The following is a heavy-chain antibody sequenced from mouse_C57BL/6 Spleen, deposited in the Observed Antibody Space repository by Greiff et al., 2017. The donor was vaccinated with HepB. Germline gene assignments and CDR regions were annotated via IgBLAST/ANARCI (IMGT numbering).Heavy chain of an antibody. V-gene: IGHV6-3*01. CDR1: GFTFSNYW. Sequence: EVKLMESGGGLVQPGGSMKLSCVASGFTFSNYWMNWVRQSPEKGLEWVAQIRLKSDNYATHYAESVKGRFTISRDDSKSSVYLQMNNLRAEDTGIYYCTVPSYYGSSSWYFDVWGTGTTVTVSS. CDR2: IRLKSDNYAT. D-gene: IGHD1-1*01. J-gene: IGHJ1*03. CDR3: TVPSYYGSSSWYFDV.